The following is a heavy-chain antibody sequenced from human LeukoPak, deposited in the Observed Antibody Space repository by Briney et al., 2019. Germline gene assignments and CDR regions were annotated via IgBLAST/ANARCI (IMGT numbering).Heavy chain of an antibody. V-gene: IGHV4-39*07. CDR3: ARGGYSYGYATDMGY. CDR1: GGSISSSSYY. J-gene: IGHJ4*02. D-gene: IGHD5-18*01. CDR2: IYYSGST. Sequence: SETLSLTCTVSGGSISSSSYYWGWIRQPPGKGLEWIGSIYYSGSTYYNPSLKSRVTISVDTSKNQFSLKLSSVTAADTAVYYCARGGYSYGYATDMGYWGQGTLVTVSS.